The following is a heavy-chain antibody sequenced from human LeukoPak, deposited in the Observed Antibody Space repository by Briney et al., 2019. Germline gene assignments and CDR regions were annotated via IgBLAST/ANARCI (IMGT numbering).Heavy chain of an antibody. Sequence: GGSLRLSCAASGFTFSSYWMSWVRQAPGKGLEWVANIKQDGSERYYVDSVKGRFTISRDNAKNSLYLQMNSLRAEDTAVYYCARALVGATPYYYGMDVWGQGTTVTVSS. V-gene: IGHV3-7*04. CDR2: IKQDGSER. CDR3: ARALVGATPYYYGMDV. CDR1: GFTFSSYW. J-gene: IGHJ6*02. D-gene: IGHD1-26*01.